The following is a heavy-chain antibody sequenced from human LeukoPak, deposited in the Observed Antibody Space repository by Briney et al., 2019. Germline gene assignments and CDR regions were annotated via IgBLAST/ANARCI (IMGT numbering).Heavy chain of an antibody. V-gene: IGHV1-18*01. Sequence: ASVKVSCKASGYTFTSYGISWVRQAPGRGLEWMGWISAYNGNTNYAQKLQGRVTMTTDTSTSTAYMEMRSLRSDDTAVYYCARDRVTYDYVWGSYRFGYFDYWGQGTLVTVSS. CDR1: GYTFTSYG. CDR2: ISAYNGNT. D-gene: IGHD3-16*02. J-gene: IGHJ4*02. CDR3: ARDRVTYDYVWGSYRFGYFDY.